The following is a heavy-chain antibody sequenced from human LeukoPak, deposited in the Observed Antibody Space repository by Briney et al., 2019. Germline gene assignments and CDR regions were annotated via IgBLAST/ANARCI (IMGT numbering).Heavy chain of an antibody. J-gene: IGHJ4*02. Sequence: SETLSLTCTISGGSISTYYWSWIRQPAGPGLKEIGRIYTTGSTNYNPSLKCRVSMSLATSKNQFSLKLTSVSAADTALYYCARGGVTDPFDYWGQGTLITVS. V-gene: IGHV4-4*07. CDR2: IYTTGST. CDR1: GGSISTYY. D-gene: IGHD1-14*01. CDR3: ARGGVTDPFDY.